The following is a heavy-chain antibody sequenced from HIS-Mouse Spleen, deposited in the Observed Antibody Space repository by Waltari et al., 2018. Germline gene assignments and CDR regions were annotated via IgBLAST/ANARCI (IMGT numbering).Heavy chain of an antibody. V-gene: IGHV4-59*01. J-gene: IGHJ5*02. D-gene: IGHD3-16*01. CDR2: IYYSGST. Sequence: QVQLQESGPGLVKPSETLSLTCTVSGGSISSYYWSWLRQPPGQGTGWIGYIYYSGSTNYNPSLKSRVTISVDTSKNQFSLKLSSVTAADTAVYYCARVGGGIREMATIKGLDWFDPWGQGTLVTVSS. CDR1: GGSISSYY. CDR3: ARVGGGIREMATIKGLDWFDP.